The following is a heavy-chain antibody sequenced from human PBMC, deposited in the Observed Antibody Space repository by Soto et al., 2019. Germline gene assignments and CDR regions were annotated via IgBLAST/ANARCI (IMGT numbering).Heavy chain of an antibody. D-gene: IGHD1-26*01. J-gene: IGHJ4*02. CDR2: ISYDGSNK. V-gene: IGHV3-30-3*01. CDR3: AKVYQSPDSGFDY. CDR1: GFTFSSYA. Sequence: PGGSLRLSCAASGFTFSSYAMHWVRQAPGKGLEWVAVISYDGSNKYYADSVKGRFTISRDNSKNTLYLQMNSLRVEDTAVYYCAKVYQSPDSGFDYWGRGTLVTVSS.